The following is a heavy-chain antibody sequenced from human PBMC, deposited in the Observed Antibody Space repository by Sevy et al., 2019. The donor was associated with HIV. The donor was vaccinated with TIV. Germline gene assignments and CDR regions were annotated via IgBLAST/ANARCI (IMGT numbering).Heavy chain of an antibody. CDR1: GYTFNTYR. J-gene: IGHJ4*02. D-gene: IGHD2-15*01. CDR2: ISPHNSDT. CDR3: XXXXXXXXRCYSLAF. V-gene: IGHV1-18*01. Sequence: ASVKVSCKASGYTFNTYRITWVRQAPGQGLEWMGWISPHNSDTKYSQKLQGRVTMITETSTSTAHMELRSLRSDDTXXXXXXXXXXXXXRCYSLAFWGQGTLVTVSS.